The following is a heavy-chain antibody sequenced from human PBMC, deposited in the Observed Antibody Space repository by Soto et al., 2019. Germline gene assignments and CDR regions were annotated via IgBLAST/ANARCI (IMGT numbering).Heavy chain of an antibody. V-gene: IGHV3-74*01. Sequence: VQLVESGGGLVQPGESLRLSCVASGFTFGNYWMHWVRQAPGKGLVWVSRIDADGSSANYTDSMKGRFTISRDNALNTLYLPVDSLRVEDTAVYYWARSYGVGTSWGEYVTYWGQGTLVTVSS. D-gene: IGHD1-26*01. CDR3: ARSYGVGTSWGEYVTY. J-gene: IGHJ4*02. CDR2: IDADGSSA. CDR1: GFTFGNYW.